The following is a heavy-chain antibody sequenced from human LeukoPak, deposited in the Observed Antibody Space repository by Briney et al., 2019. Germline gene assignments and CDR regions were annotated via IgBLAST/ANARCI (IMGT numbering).Heavy chain of an antibody. CDR3: AKDQGSGAFDY. CDR1: GFTFSTYW. D-gene: IGHD6-19*01. J-gene: IGHJ4*02. CDR2: IKQDGSKN. V-gene: IGHV3-7*01. Sequence: GGSLRLSCVASGFTFSTYWMSWVRQAPGKGLEWVANIKQDGSKNYYVESVKGRFTISRDNAKNSLYLQMNSLRVEDTAVYYCAKDQGSGAFDYWGQGTLVTVSS.